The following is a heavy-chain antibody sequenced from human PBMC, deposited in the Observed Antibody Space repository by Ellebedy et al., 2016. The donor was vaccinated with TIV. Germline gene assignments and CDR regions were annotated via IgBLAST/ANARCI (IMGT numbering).Heavy chain of an antibody. CDR2: IRSKTYGGTT. CDR3: TREGLLWFGEFY. V-gene: IGHV3-49*03. CDR1: GFTFGDYA. Sequence: GESLKISCTTSGFTFGDYAMNWFRQAPGKGPEWVGLIRSKTYGGTTEYAASVKGRFTISRDDSKSIAYLQMNSLKVDDTAVYSCTREGLLWFGEFYWGQGTLVTVSS. D-gene: IGHD3-10*01. J-gene: IGHJ4*02.